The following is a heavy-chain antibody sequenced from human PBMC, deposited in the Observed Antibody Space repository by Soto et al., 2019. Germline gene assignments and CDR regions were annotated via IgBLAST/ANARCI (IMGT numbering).Heavy chain of an antibody. J-gene: IGHJ5*02. CDR3: ARDMMDYYGSGRSDWFDP. V-gene: IGHV4-61*01. D-gene: IGHD3-10*01. CDR2: IYYSGST. CDR1: GGSVSSGSYY. Sequence: SETLSLTCTVSGGSVSSGSYYWSWIRQPPGKGLEWIGYIYYSGSTNYNPSLKSRVTISVDTSKNQFSLKLSSVTAADTAVYYCARDMMDYYGSGRSDWFDPWGQGTLVTVSS.